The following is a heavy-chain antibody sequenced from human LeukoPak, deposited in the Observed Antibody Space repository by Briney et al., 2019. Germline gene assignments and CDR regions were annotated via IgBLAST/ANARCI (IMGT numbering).Heavy chain of an antibody. V-gene: IGHV3-23*01. Sequence: GGSLRLPCAASGFTFSSYAMSWVRQAPGKGLEWVSAISGSGGSTYYADSVKGRFTISSDNSKNTLYLQMKSLRAEDTAAYYCATAVPFYDYYAMDVWGPGTTVTASS. CDR3: ATAVPFYDYYAMDV. CDR1: GFTFSSYA. J-gene: IGHJ6*02. CDR2: ISGSGGST. D-gene: IGHD2-2*01.